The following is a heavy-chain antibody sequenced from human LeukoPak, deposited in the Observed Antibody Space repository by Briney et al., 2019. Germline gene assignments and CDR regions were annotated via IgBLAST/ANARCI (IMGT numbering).Heavy chain of an antibody. Sequence: PSETLSLTCNVSGGSISSYYWSWIRQPAGKGLEWIGRIYTSGSTNNNPSLKSGSTNYNPSLKSRVTMSVDTSKNQFSLKVSSVTAADTAVYYCARDGYKYGSGRHLDYWGQGTLVTVSS. D-gene: IGHD3-10*01. V-gene: IGHV4-4*07. CDR2: IYTSGSTNNNPSLKSGST. J-gene: IGHJ4*02. CDR3: ARDGYKYGSGRHLDY. CDR1: GGSISSYY.